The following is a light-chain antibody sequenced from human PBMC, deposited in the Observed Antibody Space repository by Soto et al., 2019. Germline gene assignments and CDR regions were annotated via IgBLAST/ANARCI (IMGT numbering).Light chain of an antibody. J-gene: IGKJ4*01. Sequence: EIVLTQSPATLSLSPGERAALSCRASQSISTYLAWYQQKPGQAPRLFIYDASNRATGIPARFSGSGSGTEFTLTISSLEPEDFAVYYCQHCQPYGDSPPLTFGGVTKGDNK. CDR2: DAS. CDR1: QSISTY. CDR3: QHCQPYGDSPPLT. V-gene: IGKV3-11*01.